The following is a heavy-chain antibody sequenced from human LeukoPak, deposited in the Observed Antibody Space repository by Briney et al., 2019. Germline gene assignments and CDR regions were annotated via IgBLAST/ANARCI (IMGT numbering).Heavy chain of an antibody. CDR1: DGSISSSSYY. V-gene: IGHV4-39*01. D-gene: IGHD3-22*01. J-gene: IGHJ5*02. CDR3: AGADRSTIRSWFDP. CDR2: IYYSGST. Sequence: SETLSLTCTVSDGSISSSSYYWGWIRQPPGKGLEWIGSIYYSGSTYYNSSLKSRVTISVDTSKNQFSLKLSSVTAADTAVYYCAGADRSTIRSWFDPWGQGTLVTVSS.